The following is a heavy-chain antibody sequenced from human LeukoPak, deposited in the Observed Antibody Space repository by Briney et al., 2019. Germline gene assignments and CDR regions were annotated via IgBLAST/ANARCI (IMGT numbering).Heavy chain of an antibody. J-gene: IGHJ4*02. CDR3: AKDSTRGSSWDFDY. CDR2: ITWDAGTT. V-gene: IGHV3-43D*03. Sequence: PGGSLRLSCAASGFTFDDYGMSWVRQAPGKGLEWVSLITWDAGTTHYADSVKGRFTISRDNSKNSLYLQMNSLRAEDTALYYCAKDSTRGSSWDFDYWGQGTLVTVSS. CDR1: GFTFDDYG. D-gene: IGHD6-6*01.